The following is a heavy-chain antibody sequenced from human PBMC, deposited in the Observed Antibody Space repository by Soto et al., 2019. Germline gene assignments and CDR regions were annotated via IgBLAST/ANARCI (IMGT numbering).Heavy chain of an antibody. CDR3: IKSKHIYAQ. CDR2: IDSDGGAT. Sequence: PGGSLRLSCAASGFAFETYAMHWVRQTAGKGPEWVSRIDSDGGATAYADSVRGRFSISRDNAKNTLYLQMNSLRADDTAVYYCIKSKHIYAQWGQGTLVTVSS. CDR1: GFAFETYA. D-gene: IGHD3-16*01. J-gene: IGHJ4*01. V-gene: IGHV3-74*01.